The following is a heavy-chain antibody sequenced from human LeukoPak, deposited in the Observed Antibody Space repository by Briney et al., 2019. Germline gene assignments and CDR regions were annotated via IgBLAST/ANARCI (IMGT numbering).Heavy chain of an antibody. Sequence: GGSLRLSCAASGFTFSDYYMSWIRPAPGEGLEWVSYISSSGSDIYYADSVKGRFTISRDNAKNSLYLHMNSLRAEDTAVYYCARDYGGSSPFDYWGQGTLVTVSS. V-gene: IGHV3-11*04. CDR1: GFTFSDYY. J-gene: IGHJ4*02. CDR2: ISSSGSDI. D-gene: IGHD4-23*01. CDR3: ARDYGGSSPFDY.